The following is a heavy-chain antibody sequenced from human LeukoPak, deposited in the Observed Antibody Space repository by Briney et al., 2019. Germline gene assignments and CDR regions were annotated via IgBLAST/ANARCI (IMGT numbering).Heavy chain of an antibody. CDR3: ARDLAAAGTPFFDY. J-gene: IGHJ4*02. CDR2: INPKDGGT. V-gene: IGHV1-2*02. CDR1: GYTFTDFY. D-gene: IGHD6-13*01. Sequence: ASVKVSFKASGYTFTDFYMHWVRQAPGQGLEWMGWINPKDGGTNYAQKFQGRVTMTRDTSISTAYMELSRLRSDDTAVYYCARDLAAAGTPFFDYSGQGKLVTVSA.